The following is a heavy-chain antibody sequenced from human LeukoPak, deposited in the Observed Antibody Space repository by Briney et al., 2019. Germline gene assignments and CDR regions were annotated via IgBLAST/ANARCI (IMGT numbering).Heavy chain of an antibody. J-gene: IGHJ4*02. CDR3: TTLTVASIFDY. CDR1: GFSFSVYE. Sequence: GGSLRLSCAASGFSFSVYEIHWVRQAPGKGLEWIADISGSDSTTYYADSVKGRFTISRDNAKNSLYLQMNSLRAEDTAVYYCTTLTVASIFDYWGQRTVLTLSS. CDR2: ISGSDSTT. D-gene: IGHD6-19*01. V-gene: IGHV3-48*03.